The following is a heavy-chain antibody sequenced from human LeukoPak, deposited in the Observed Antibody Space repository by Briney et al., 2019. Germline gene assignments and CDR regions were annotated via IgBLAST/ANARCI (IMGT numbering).Heavy chain of an antibody. D-gene: IGHD1-1*01. J-gene: IGHJ4*02. CDR3: ARSLKWNLVGFDY. V-gene: IGHV3-23*01. CDR1: GFTFSSYA. Sequence: PGGSLRLSCVGSGFTFSSYAMSWVRQAPGKGLEWVSFIGRAGDTNYADSVKGQFTISRDNSKNTVYLQMSSLRAEDTALYYCARSLKWNLVGFDYWGRGTLVTVSS. CDR2: IGRAGDT.